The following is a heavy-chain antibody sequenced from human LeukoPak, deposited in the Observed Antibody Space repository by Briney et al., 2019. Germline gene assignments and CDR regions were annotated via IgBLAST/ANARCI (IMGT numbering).Heavy chain of an antibody. CDR3: ARNTAPGYGLDV. Sequence: ASVKVSCKASGGTFSSYAISWVRQAPGQGLEWMGWIHPNSGATGYAQNFQGRVTMTGDTSISTAYMDLSRLRSDDTAVYYCARNTAPGYGLDVWGQGTTVTVSS. D-gene: IGHD5-18*01. V-gene: IGHV1-2*02. CDR1: GGTFSSYA. CDR2: IHPNSGAT. J-gene: IGHJ6*02.